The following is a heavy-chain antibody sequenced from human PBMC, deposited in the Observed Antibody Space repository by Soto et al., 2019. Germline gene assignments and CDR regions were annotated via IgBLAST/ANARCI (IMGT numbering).Heavy chain of an antibody. CDR1: GGSFSGYY. CDR3: ARERGLLWFGELSSYGMDV. Sequence: SETLSLTCAVYGGSFSGYYWSWIRQPPGKGLEWIGVINHSGSTNYNPSLKSRVTISVDTSKNQFSLKLSSVTAADTAVYYCARERGLLWFGELSSYGMDVCGQGTTVT. D-gene: IGHD3-10*01. CDR2: INHSGST. J-gene: IGHJ6*02. V-gene: IGHV4-34*01.